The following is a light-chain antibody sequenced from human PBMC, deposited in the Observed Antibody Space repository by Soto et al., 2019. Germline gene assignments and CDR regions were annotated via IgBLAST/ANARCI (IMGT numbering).Light chain of an antibody. Sequence: QSVLTQPPSASGSPGQSVTISCTGTSSDVGGYNYVSWYQQHPGKAPKLMIYEVSKRPSGVPDRFSGSKSGNTASLTVSGLQAEDEADYYCSSYAGSNTVVFGGETKLTVL. CDR2: EVS. CDR1: SSDVGGYNY. CDR3: SSYAGSNTVV. V-gene: IGLV2-8*01. J-gene: IGLJ2*01.